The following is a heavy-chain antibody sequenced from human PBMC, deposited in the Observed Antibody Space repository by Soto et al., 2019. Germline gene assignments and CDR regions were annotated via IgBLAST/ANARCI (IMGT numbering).Heavy chain of an antibody. Sequence: QVQLVQSGAEVKKPGSSVKVSCKASGGTFSSYAISWVRQAPGQGLEWMGGIIPIFGTANYAQKFQGRVTITADESTSTAYMELSSLRSEDTAVYYCARERLKVAGYYYYGMDVWGQGTTVTVSS. D-gene: IGHD6-19*01. V-gene: IGHV1-69*12. CDR1: GGTFSSYA. CDR2: IIPIFGTA. J-gene: IGHJ6*02. CDR3: ARERLKVAGYYYYGMDV.